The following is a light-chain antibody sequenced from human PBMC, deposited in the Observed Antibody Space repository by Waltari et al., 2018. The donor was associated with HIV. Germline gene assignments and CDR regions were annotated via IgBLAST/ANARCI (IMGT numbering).Light chain of an antibody. Sequence: QSVLTQPPPVSGAPGQWVTTFCHIRAGSDAPWYQQSPGTAPKLLIFGTSNRPPGVPDRFSGSKSGTSASLAISGLQAEDEADYYCQSYDSNLRGNYVFGTGTKVTVL. J-gene: IGLJ1*01. CDR3: QSYDSNLRGNYV. CDR1: IRAGSD. V-gene: IGLV1-40*01. CDR2: GTS.